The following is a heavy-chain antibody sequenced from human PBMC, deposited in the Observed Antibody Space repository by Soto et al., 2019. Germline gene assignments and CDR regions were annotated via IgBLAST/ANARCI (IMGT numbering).Heavy chain of an antibody. D-gene: IGHD6-19*01. V-gene: IGHV3-7*02. Sequence: EVQLVESGGNLVQPGGSLRLSCAASGFPFSSSWMTWVRQTPGKGLEWVANIKQDGSVKYYVDSVKGRFTISRDNAKNSLYLQMNSLRAEDTGVYYCVRGSGWHDDWGQGTLVTVSS. CDR1: GFPFSSSW. J-gene: IGHJ4*02. CDR3: VRGSGWHDD. CDR2: IKQDGSVK.